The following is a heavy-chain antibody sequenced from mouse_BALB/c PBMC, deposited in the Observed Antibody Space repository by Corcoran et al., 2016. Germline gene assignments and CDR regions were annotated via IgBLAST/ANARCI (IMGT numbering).Heavy chain of an antibody. J-gene: IGHJ3*01. CDR1: GYSITSGYH. V-gene: IGHV3-6*02. Sequence: DVQLQESGPGLVKPSQSLFLTCSVTGYSITSGYHWNWLRQFPGNKLEWMGFIIYDGSFDYNPSLKNRISFTRDTSKNQFFLKLNSVTTEDTATYFGSRGKDKAWFAYWGQGTLVTVSA. CDR2: IIYDGSF. CDR3: SRGKDKAWFAY.